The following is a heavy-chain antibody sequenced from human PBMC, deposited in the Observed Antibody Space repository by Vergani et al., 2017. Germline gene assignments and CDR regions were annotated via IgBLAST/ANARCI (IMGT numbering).Heavy chain of an antibody. CDR1: GYIFTSYG. CDR2: ISAYNGNT. CDR3: ARALLRYLGLRWFDP. V-gene: IGHV1-18*01. Sequence: QVQLVQSGAEVKKPGASVKVFCKASGYIFTSYGISCVRQAPGQGLEWMGWISAYNGNTNYAQKLQGRVTMTTDTSTSTAYMELRSLRSDDTAVYYCARALLRYLGLRWFDPWGQGTLVTVSS. D-gene: IGHD3-9*01. J-gene: IGHJ5*02.